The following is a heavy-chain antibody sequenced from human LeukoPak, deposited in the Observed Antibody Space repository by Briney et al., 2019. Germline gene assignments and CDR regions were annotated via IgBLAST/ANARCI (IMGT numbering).Heavy chain of an antibody. CDR2: IIPIFGTA. CDR1: GGTFSSYA. J-gene: IGHJ4*02. Sequence: SVKVSCKASGGTFSSYAISWVRQAPGQGLEWMGGIIPIFGTANYARKFQGRVTITADKSTSTAYMELSSLRSGDTAVYYCARGLTLRYFDWLYYWGQGTLVTVSS. CDR3: ARGLTLRYFDWLYY. D-gene: IGHD3-9*01. V-gene: IGHV1-69*06.